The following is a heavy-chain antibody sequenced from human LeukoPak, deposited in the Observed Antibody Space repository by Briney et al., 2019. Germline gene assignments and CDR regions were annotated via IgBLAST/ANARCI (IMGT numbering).Heavy chain of an antibody. CDR2: ISYDGSNK. D-gene: IGHD2-15*01. V-gene: IGHV3-30*03. J-gene: IGHJ4*02. CDR3: AGCSGGSCYYFDY. Sequence: GGSLRLSCAASGFTFSSYSMHWVRQAPGKGLEWVAVISYDGSNKYYADSVKGRFTISRDNSKNTLYLQMNSLRAEDTAVYYCAGCSGGSCYYFDYWGQGTLVTVSS. CDR1: GFTFSSYS.